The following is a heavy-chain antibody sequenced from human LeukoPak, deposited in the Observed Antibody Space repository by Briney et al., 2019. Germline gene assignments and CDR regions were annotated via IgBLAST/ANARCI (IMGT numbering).Heavy chain of an antibody. V-gene: IGHV3-74*01. CDR1: GFTFSSYW. D-gene: IGHD2-15*01. CDR2: ISSDGSST. Sequence: PGGSLRLSCAASGFTFSSYWMHWVRQARGKGLVWVSRISSDGSSTSYADSVKGRFTISRDNAKNTLYLQMNSLRAEDTAVYYCARVGGYCSGGSCHHDAFDIWGQGTMVTVSS. J-gene: IGHJ3*02. CDR3: ARVGGYCSGGSCHHDAFDI.